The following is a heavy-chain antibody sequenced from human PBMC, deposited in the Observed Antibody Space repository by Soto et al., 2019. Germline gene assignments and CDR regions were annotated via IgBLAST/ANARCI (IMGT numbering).Heavy chain of an antibody. CDR1: GGSISSGGYY. J-gene: IGHJ6*02. V-gene: IGHV4-31*03. D-gene: IGHD4-17*01. Sequence: QVQLQESGPGLVKPSQTLSLTCTVSGGSISSGGYYWSWIRQHPGKGLEWIGYIYYSGSTYYNPSLKSRVTISVDTSKNQFSLKLSSVTAADTVVYYCARDRVMTTVTTLVDYYYGMDVWGQGTTVTVSS. CDR3: ARDRVMTTVTTLVDYYYGMDV. CDR2: IYYSGST.